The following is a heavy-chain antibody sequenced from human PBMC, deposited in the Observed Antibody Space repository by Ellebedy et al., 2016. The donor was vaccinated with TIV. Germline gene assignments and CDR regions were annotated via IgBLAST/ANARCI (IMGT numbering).Heavy chain of an antibody. Sequence: GESLKISCKGSGYNFATYWIAWVRQMPGKGLDWMGAIYPGDSNTKYSPSFQGQVTISADKSINTAYLQWSSLKASDTAMYYCARQDTVDTAMFSNWGQGTLVTVSS. D-gene: IGHD5-18*01. CDR2: IYPGDSNT. CDR1: GYNFATYW. J-gene: IGHJ4*02. CDR3: ARQDTVDTAMFSN. V-gene: IGHV5-51*01.